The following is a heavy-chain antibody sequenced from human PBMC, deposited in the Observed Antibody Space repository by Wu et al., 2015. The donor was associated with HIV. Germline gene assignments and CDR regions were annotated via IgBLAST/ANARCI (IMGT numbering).Heavy chain of an antibody. J-gene: IGHJ4*02. CDR3: ARDHHFVYYDSSGYKY. V-gene: IGHV1-2*02. D-gene: IGHD3-22*01. CDR1: GYTFTGYY. Sequence: QVQLVQSGAEVKKPGASVKVSCKASGYTFTGYYMHWVRQAPGQGLEWMGWINPNSGGTNYAQKFQGRVTMTRDTSISTAYMELSRLRSDDTAVYYCARDHHFVYYDSSGYKYWGQGTLVTVSS. CDR2: INPNSGGT.